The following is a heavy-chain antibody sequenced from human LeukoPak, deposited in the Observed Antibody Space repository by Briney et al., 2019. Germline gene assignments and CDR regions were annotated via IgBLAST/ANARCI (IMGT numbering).Heavy chain of an antibody. V-gene: IGHV5-10-1*01. Sequence: GESLKISCQGSGYSFTNYWITWVRQMPGKGLEWMGRIDPSDSYTNYSPSFRGQVTISADKSINTAYLQWSSLKASDTAMYYCARQTGGGNYAYYFFLDVWGQGTTVTVSS. CDR3: ARQTGGGNYAYYFFLDV. J-gene: IGHJ6*02. CDR2: IDPSDSYT. D-gene: IGHD2-8*02. CDR1: GYSFTNYW.